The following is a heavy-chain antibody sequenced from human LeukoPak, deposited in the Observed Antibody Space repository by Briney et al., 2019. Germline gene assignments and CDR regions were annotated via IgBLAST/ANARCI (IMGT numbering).Heavy chain of an antibody. J-gene: IGHJ4*02. CDR1: GGSISRGGYS. V-gene: IGHV4-30-2*01. CDR3: ASLYGSGSYYNPSFDH. CDR2: IYHSGNT. Sequence: SQTLSLTCAVSGGSISRGGYSWSWIRQPPGKGLEWIGYIYHSGNTYYNPSLKSRVTISVDTSKNEFSLKLSSVTAADTAVYYCASLYGSGSYYNPSFDHWGQGTLVTVSS. D-gene: IGHD3-10*01.